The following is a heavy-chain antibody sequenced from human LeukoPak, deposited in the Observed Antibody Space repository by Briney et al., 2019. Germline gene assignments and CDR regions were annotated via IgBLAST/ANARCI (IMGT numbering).Heavy chain of an antibody. Sequence: PGGSLRLSCAASGFTFSSYSMNWVRQAPGKGLEWVSSISSSSSYIYYADSVKGRFTISRDNAKNSLYLQMNSLRAEDTAVYYCASQGGYCSGGSCLLVDYWGQGTLVTVSS. D-gene: IGHD2-15*01. CDR2: ISSSSSYI. CDR1: GFTFSSYS. J-gene: IGHJ4*02. CDR3: ASQGGYCSGGSCLLVDY. V-gene: IGHV3-21*01.